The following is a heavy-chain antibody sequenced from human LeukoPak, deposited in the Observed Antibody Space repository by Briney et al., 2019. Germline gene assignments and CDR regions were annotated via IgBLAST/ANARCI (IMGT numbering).Heavy chain of an antibody. CDR2: ISYDGSNK. V-gene: IGHV3-30*18. CDR1: GFTFSSYG. CDR3: AKDLEDVEYYYDSSGSPFDY. Sequence: GGSLRLSCAASGFTFSSYGMHWVRQAPGKGLEWVAVISYDGSNKYYADSVKGRFTISRDNSKNTLYLQMNSLRAEDTAVYYCAKDLEDVEYYYDSSGSPFDYWGQGTLVTVSS. J-gene: IGHJ4*02. D-gene: IGHD3-22*01.